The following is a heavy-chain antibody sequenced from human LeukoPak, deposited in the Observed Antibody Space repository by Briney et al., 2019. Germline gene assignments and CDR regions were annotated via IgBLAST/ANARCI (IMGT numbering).Heavy chain of an antibody. J-gene: IGHJ4*02. CDR1: DYTFTDYY. CDR2: IDPNNGDT. Sequence: ASVTVSCKASDYTFTDYYMHWVRQAPGQGLEWIGWIDPNNGDTRYAQNFQGRVTMTRDTSISTAYMELSILRSDDTALYYCARGETNYYGSGSYRVWGQGTLVTVSS. D-gene: IGHD3-10*01. CDR3: ARGETNYYGSGSYRV. V-gene: IGHV1-2*02.